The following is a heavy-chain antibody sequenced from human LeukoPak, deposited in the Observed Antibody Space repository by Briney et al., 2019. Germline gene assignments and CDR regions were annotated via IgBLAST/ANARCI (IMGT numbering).Heavy chain of an antibody. V-gene: IGHV3-66*01. CDR2: IESAGTT. Sequence: GGSLRLSCAASGITVSSNYMSWVRQAPGKGLEWVSFIESAGTTKYVDSVKGRFTISRDNSKNTLYLQMNTLRAEDTAVYYCARVLRGYDSSGYFYHYYDYWGQGILVTVSS. D-gene: IGHD3-22*01. CDR3: ARVLRGYDSSGYFYHYYDY. J-gene: IGHJ4*02. CDR1: GITVSSNY.